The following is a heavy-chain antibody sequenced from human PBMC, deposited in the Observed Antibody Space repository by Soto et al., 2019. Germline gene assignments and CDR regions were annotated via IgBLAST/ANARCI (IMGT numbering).Heavy chain of an antibody. CDR3: AREENYYDSSGQTDYFDY. CDR2: ISAYNGNT. V-gene: IGHV1-18*04. D-gene: IGHD3-22*01. CDR1: GYTFTSYG. J-gene: IGHJ4*02. Sequence: ASVKVSCKASGYTFTSYGISWVRQAPGQGLEWMGWISAYNGNTNYAQKLQGRVTMTTDTSTSTAYMELRSLRSDDTAVYYCAREENYYDSSGQTDYFDYWGQGTLVTAPQ.